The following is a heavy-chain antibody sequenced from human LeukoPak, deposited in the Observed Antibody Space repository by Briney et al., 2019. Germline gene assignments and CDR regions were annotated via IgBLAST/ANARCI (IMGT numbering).Heavy chain of an antibody. J-gene: IGHJ4*02. CDR3: ATTFPRGYSGYDYTKNYFDY. CDR2: INPNSGGT. V-gene: IGHV1-2*02. Sequence: ASVKVSCKASGYTFTGYYMHWVRQAPGQGLEWMGWINPNSGGTNYAQKFQGRVTMTRDTSISTAYMELSRLRSDDTAAYYCATTFPRGYSGYDYTKNYFDYWGQGTLVTVSS. D-gene: IGHD5-12*01. CDR1: GYTFTGYY.